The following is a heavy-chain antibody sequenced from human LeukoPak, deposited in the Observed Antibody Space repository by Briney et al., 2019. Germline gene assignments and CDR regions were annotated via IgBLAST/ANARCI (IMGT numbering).Heavy chain of an antibody. D-gene: IGHD6-19*01. V-gene: IGHV3-30*18. CDR2: ISYDGSNK. J-gene: IGHJ6*02. CDR3: AKDGLYSSGWYSLGYYYYYGMDV. CDR1: GFTLSSYG. Sequence: GGSLRLSCAASGFTLSSYGMHWVRQAPGKGLEWVAVISYDGSNKYYADSVKGRFTISRDSSKNTLYLQMNSLRAEDTAVYYCAKDGLYSSGWYSLGYYYYYGMDVWGQGTTVTVSS.